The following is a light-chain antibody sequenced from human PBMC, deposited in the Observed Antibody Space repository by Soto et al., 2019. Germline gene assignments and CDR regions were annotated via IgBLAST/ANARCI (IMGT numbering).Light chain of an antibody. Sequence: QSALTQPASVSGSPGQSITISCTGTTTDVGSYNLVSWYQQHPGRAPKLMIYEVSRRPSGVSNRFSGSKSGNTASLTISGLQAEDEADYYCCSWAGSNTFYFFATGTRSPS. J-gene: IGLJ1*01. CDR3: CSWAGSNTFYF. CDR2: EVS. V-gene: IGLV2-23*02. CDR1: TTDVGSYNL.